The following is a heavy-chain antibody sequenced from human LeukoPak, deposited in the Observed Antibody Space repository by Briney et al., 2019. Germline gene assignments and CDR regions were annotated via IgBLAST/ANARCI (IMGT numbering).Heavy chain of an antibody. CDR2: INSDGSST. V-gene: IGHV3-74*01. CDR1: GFTFSSYW. D-gene: IGHD4-11*01. J-gene: IGHJ4*02. Sequence: GGSLRLSCAASGFTFSSYWMHWVRQAPGKGLVWVSRINSDGSSTSYADSVKGRFTISRDNAKNTLYLQMNSLRAEDTAVCYCARASTVTYYFDYWGQGTLVTVSS. CDR3: ARASTVTYYFDY.